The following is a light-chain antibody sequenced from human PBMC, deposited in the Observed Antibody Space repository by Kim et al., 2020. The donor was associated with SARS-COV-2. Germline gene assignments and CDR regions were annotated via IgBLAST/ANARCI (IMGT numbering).Light chain of an antibody. CDR1: TRAVTSGHY. Sequence: GGTVTLPCCPSTRAVTSGHYPYWFQQKPGQAPRTLIYDTRNKHSWTPARFSGSLRGDKAALTLSGAQPEDEAVYYCLLSYSGPRVVFGGGTQLTVL. CDR3: LLSYSGPRVV. V-gene: IGLV7-46*01. J-gene: IGLJ2*01. CDR2: DTR.